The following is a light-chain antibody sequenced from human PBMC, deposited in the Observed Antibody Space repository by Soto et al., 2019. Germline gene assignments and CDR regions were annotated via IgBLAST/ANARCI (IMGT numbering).Light chain of an antibody. V-gene: IGLV1-40*01. J-gene: IGLJ3*02. CDR2: SND. Sequence: QLVLTQPPSVSGAPGQRVTISCTGSTSNIGAGSDVHWYQQLPGTAPKLLIYSNDNRPSGVPDRFSGSKSGTSASLAITGLQAEDEADYYCQSYDSGLSGSVFGGGTKVTVL. CDR1: TSNIGAGSD. CDR3: QSYDSGLSGSV.